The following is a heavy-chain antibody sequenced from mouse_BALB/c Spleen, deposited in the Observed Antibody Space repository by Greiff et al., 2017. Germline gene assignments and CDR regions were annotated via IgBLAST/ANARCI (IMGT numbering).Heavy chain of an antibody. D-gene: IGHD1-1*01. V-gene: IGHV3-6*02. CDR2: ISYDGSN. Sequence: LQESGPGLVKPSQSLSLTCSVTGYSITSGYSWNWIRPFPGNKLEWIGSISYDGSNNYNPSLKNRISITRDTSKNQFFLQLNSVTTADTATYYCARFAPYSCGSSYPLYYAMDYWGEGTSVTVSS. CDR3: ARFAPYSCGSSYPLYYAMDY. CDR1: GYSITSGYS. J-gene: IGHJ4*01.